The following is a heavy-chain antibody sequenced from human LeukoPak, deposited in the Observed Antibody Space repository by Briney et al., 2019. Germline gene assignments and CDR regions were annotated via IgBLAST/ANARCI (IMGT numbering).Heavy chain of an antibody. D-gene: IGHD4-17*01. V-gene: IGHV5-51*01. J-gene: IGHJ4*02. Sequence: GESLKISCKGSGYTFPSYWIGRVRQMPGKGLEWMGIIYPGDSDTRYSPSFQGHVTISADKSISTAYLQWSGLKASDTAMYYCARLVGTTDYFDYWGQGTLVTVSS. CDR3: ARLVGTTDYFDY. CDR1: GYTFPSYW. CDR2: IYPGDSDT.